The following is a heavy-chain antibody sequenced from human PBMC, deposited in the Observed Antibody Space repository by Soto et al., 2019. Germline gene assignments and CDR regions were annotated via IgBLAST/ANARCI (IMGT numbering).Heavy chain of an antibody. V-gene: IGHV3-30*18. J-gene: IGHJ6*01. CDR2: ISYDGSNK. CDR1: GFTFSSYG. Sequence: GGSLRLSCAASGFTFSSYGMHWVRQAPGKGLEWVAVISYDGSNKYYADSVKGRFTIARDNSKNSLFLHMSSLRAEDTAVYYCVKDGSSGWPYYYGLDVWGQGTSVTVSS. D-gene: IGHD6-19*01. CDR3: VKDGSSGWPYYYGLDV.